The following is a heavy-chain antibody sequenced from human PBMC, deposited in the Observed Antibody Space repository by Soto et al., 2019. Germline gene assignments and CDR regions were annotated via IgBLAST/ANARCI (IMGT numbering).Heavy chain of an antibody. CDR1: GFTFSSYG. CDR3: AREVLVRGIKYHGMDV. D-gene: IGHD3-10*01. CDR2: IWYDGSNK. J-gene: IGHJ6*02. V-gene: IGHV3-33*08. Sequence: QVQLVESRGGVVQPGRSLSLSCAASGFTFSSYGIHWVRQAPGKGLEWVAVIWYDGSNKYYAESVKGRFTISRDNSKNTLYLQMNSLRAEDTAGYYCAREVLVRGIKYHGMDVWGQGTTVTVSS.